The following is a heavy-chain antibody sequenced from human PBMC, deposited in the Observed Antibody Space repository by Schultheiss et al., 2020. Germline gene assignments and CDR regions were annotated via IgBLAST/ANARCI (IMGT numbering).Heavy chain of an antibody. CDR3: ARAVGAEDAFDI. V-gene: IGHV1-69*13. Sequence: SVKVSCKASGGTFSSYAISWVRQAPGQGLEWMGGINPIFGTANYAQKFQGRVTITADESTSTAYMELSSLRSQDTAVYYCARAVGAEDAFDIWGQGTMVTVPS. CDR1: GGTFSSYA. J-gene: IGHJ3*02. CDR2: INPIFGTA. D-gene: IGHD1-26*01.